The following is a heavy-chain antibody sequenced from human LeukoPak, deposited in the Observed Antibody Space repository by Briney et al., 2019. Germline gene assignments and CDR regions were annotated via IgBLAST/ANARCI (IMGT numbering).Heavy chain of an antibody. CDR2: IIPILGIA. CDR3: AIRYYYGSGSYPIIDY. V-gene: IGHV1-69*04. D-gene: IGHD3-10*01. J-gene: IGHJ4*02. Sequence: SVEVSCKASGGTFSSYAISWVRQAPGQGLEWMGRIIPILGIANYAQKFQGRVTITADKSTSTAYMELSSLRSEDTAVYYCAIRYYYGSGSYPIIDYWGQGTLVNVSS. CDR1: GGTFSSYA.